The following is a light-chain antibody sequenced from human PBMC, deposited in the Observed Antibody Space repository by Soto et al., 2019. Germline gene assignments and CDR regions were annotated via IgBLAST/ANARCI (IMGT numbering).Light chain of an antibody. CDR3: HQRSNWPLT. CDR1: QSIGSY. V-gene: IGKV3-11*01. Sequence: EIVLTQYPATLSLSPGERATLSCRASQSIGSYLAWYQQRPGQAPRLLIYAASNRATGIPARFSGSGSGTDFTLTISSLEPEDSGVYYCHQRSNWPLTFGGGTKVEIK. CDR2: AAS. J-gene: IGKJ4*01.